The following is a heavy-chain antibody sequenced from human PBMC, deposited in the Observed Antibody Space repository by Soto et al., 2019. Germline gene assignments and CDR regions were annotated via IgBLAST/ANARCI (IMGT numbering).Heavy chain of an antibody. J-gene: IGHJ6*02. CDR1: GYTFISHS. D-gene: IGHD2-21*01. CDR3: ARGAFCGGAPGCRDMDV. V-gene: IGHV1-18*01. Sequence: ASVKVSCKASGYTFISHSITWVRQAPGQGLEWMGRISAYNGNTNYAQKLQGRVTMTTDTSTSTAYMELRSLRSDDTAVYYCARGAFCGGAPGCRDMDVWGQGTTVTVSS. CDR2: ISAYNGNT.